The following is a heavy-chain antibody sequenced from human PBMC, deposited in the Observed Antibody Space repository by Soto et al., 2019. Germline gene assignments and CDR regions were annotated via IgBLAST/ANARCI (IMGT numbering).Heavy chain of an antibody. D-gene: IGHD3-22*01. Sequence: SETLCLTCAVSGGSISSSNWWSWVRQPPGKGREWIGEIYHSGSTNYNPSLKSRVTISVDKSKNQFSLKLSSVTAADTAVYYCARESSYYYDRSGYYDYWGQGTRVIVSS. CDR2: IYHSGST. V-gene: IGHV4-4*02. CDR3: ARESSYYYDRSGYYDY. J-gene: IGHJ4*02. CDR1: GGSISSSNW.